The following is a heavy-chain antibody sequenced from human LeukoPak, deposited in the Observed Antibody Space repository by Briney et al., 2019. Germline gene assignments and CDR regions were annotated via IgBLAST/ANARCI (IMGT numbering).Heavy chain of an antibody. CDR1: GFTFSSYS. Sequence: GGSLRLSCAASGFTFSSYSMNWVRQAPGKGLEWVSYISSSSSYIYYADSVKGRFTISRDNAKNSLYLQMNSLRAEDTAVYYCARDRNGYYYDSSGYLWFDPWGQGTLVTVSS. V-gene: IGHV3-21*01. CDR2: ISSSSSYI. J-gene: IGHJ5*02. CDR3: ARDRNGYYYDSSGYLWFDP. D-gene: IGHD3-22*01.